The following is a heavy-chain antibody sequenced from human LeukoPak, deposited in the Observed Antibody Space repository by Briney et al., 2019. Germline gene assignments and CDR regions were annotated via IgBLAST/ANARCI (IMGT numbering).Heavy chain of an antibody. V-gene: IGHV1-69*04. D-gene: IGHD5-12*01. J-gene: IGHJ4*02. CDR3: ARENTVANYFDY. CDR2: IIPLLSVA. CDR1: GDTFSNFV. Sequence: GASVKVSCKASGDTFSNFVISWVRQAPGQGLEWMGRIIPLLSVANYAQILQGRVTITADKSADTAYMELSSLRSNDTAVYYCARENTVANYFDYWGQGTLVTVSS.